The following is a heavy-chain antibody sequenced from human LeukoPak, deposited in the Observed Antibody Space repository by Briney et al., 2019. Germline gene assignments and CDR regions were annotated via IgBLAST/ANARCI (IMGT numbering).Heavy chain of an antibody. CDR1: GFTFSSYG. CDR3: TFRPLQWLGAFDI. D-gene: IGHD6-19*01. CDR2: ISYDGSNK. Sequence: GGSLRLSCAASGFTFSSYGMHWVRQAPGKGLEWVAVISYDGSNKYYADSVKGRFTISRDNSKNTLYLQMNSLKTEDTAVYYCTFRPLQWLGAFDIWGQGTMVTVSS. J-gene: IGHJ3*02. V-gene: IGHV3-30*03.